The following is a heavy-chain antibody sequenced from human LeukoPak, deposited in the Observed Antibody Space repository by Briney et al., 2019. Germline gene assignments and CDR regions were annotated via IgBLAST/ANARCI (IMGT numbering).Heavy chain of an antibody. CDR1: GFTFSSYA. V-gene: IGHV3-23*01. Sequence: PGGSLRLSCAASGFTFSSYAISWVRQAPGKGLEWVSAISGSGGSTYYADSVKGRFTISRDNSKNTLYLQMNSLRAEDTAVYYCAKDPGKTVTHSSIYFDYWGQGTLVTVSS. CDR3: AKDPGKTVTHSSIYFDY. CDR2: ISGSGGST. D-gene: IGHD4-17*01. J-gene: IGHJ4*02.